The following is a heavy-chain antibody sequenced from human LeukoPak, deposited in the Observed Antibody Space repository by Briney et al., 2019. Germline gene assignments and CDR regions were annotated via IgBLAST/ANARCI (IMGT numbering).Heavy chain of an antibody. CDR3: ARDWGQWYCSSTSCSNWFDP. CDR2: ISYDGSNK. CDR1: GFTFSSYA. Sequence: PGGSLRLSCAASGFTFSSYAMHWVRQAPGKGLEWVAVISYDGSNKYYADSVKGRFTISRDNSKNTLYLQMSSLRAEDTAVYYCARDWGQWYCSSTSCSNWFDPWGQGTLVTVSS. J-gene: IGHJ5*02. D-gene: IGHD2-2*01. V-gene: IGHV3-30-3*01.